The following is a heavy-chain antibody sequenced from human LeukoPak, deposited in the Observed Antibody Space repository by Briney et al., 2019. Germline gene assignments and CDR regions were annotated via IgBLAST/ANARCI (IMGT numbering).Heavy chain of an antibody. V-gene: IGHV3-23*01. J-gene: IGHJ4*02. D-gene: IGHD2-15*01. Sequence: GGSLRLSCAASGLTFSGYAMSWVRQAPGKGLEWVSVISGSGGSTYYADSVKGRFTISRDNSSNTLNLQMNSLRAEDTALYYCAKARSGVVAAATNYWGQGTLVTVSS. CDR1: GLTFSGYA. CDR3: AKARSGVVAAATNY. CDR2: ISGSGGST.